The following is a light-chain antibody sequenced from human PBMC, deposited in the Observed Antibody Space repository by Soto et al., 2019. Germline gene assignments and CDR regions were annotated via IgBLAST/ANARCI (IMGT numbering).Light chain of an antibody. CDR1: QSVTNSY. V-gene: IGKV3-20*01. CDR2: GAL. CDR3: QQYATSPWT. Sequence: ETVLTQSPGTLSLSPGERATLSCRASQSVTNSYLAWFQQKPGQAPRLLIFGALSRATGIPGRFSGSGSGTDFTLAISRLEPEDFAVYYCQQYATSPWTFGHGTKVEVK. J-gene: IGKJ1*01.